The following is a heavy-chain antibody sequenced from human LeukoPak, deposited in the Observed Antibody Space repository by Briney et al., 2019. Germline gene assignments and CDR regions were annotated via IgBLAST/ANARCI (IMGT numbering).Heavy chain of an antibody. V-gene: IGHV3-23*01. CDR1: GFNFRKYG. CDR3: ARDVTARNYFDS. CDR2: ITVGAEDT. Sequence: TGGSLRLSCDASGFNFRKYGMTWVRQAPGKGLEWVSTITVGAEDTFYADSVKGRFTISRDNAKNSLSLHMTNLRVEDTAIYYCARDVTARNYFDSWGQGTLVTVSS. J-gene: IGHJ4*02. D-gene: IGHD2-21*02.